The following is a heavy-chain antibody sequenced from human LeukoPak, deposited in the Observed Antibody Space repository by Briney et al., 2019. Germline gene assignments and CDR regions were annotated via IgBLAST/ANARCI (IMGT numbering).Heavy chain of an antibody. Sequence: SETLSLTCTVSGYSISSGYYWGWIRQPPGKGLESIGSIYHSGSTYYNPSLKSRVTISADTSKNQFSLKLSSVTAADTAVYYCARDPLIVVVPAAYYPIFDYWGQGTLVTVSS. V-gene: IGHV4-38-2*02. CDR2: IYHSGST. CDR3: ARDPLIVVVPAAYYPIFDY. D-gene: IGHD2-2*01. CDR1: GYSISSGYY. J-gene: IGHJ4*02.